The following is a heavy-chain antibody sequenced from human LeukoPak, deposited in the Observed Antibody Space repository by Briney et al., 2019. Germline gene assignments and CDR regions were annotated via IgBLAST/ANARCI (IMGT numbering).Heavy chain of an antibody. V-gene: IGHV1-18*01. CDR3: ARGSDCGGDCYNEN. Sequence: GASVKVSCKASGYSFNTYGITWVRQAPGQGLEWMAWISAYNGKTEYAQKLQGRVTLTTDTSTSTAYMELRSLRSDDTAVYYCARGSDCGGDCYNENWGQGTLVTVSS. D-gene: IGHD2-21*01. CDR2: ISAYNGKT. J-gene: IGHJ4*02. CDR1: GYSFNTYG.